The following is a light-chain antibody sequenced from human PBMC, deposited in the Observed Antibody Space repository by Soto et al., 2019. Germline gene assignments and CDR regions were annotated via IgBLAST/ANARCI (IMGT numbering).Light chain of an antibody. V-gene: IGLV2-14*01. CDR3: CSYAGRYTFL. CDR2: EVI. Sequence: QSALTQPASVSGSPGQSITISCTATSSDVGVYNYVSWYQQYPGKAPKLMIYEVINRPSGVSNRFSGSKSDNTASLTISGLQDEDEADYYCCSYAGRYTFLFGIGTKVTVL. CDR1: SSDVGVYNY. J-gene: IGLJ1*01.